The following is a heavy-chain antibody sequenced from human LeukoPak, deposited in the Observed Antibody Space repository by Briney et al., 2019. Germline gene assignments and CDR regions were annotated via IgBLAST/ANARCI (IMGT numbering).Heavy chain of an antibody. V-gene: IGHV4-39*01. CDR3: ASYYGDYVSFDY. CDR1: GSSISSSSYY. J-gene: IGHJ4*02. Sequence: SETLSLTCTVSGSSISSSSYYWGWIRQPPGKGLEWIGNIYYSGSTYYNPSLKSRVTISVDTSKNQFSLKVPSVTAADTAVYYCASYYGDYVSFDYWGQGTLVTVSS. D-gene: IGHD4-17*01. CDR2: IYYSGST.